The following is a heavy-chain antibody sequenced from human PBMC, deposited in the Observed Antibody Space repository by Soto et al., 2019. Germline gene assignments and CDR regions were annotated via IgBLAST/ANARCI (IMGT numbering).Heavy chain of an antibody. D-gene: IGHD3-10*01. J-gene: IGHJ6*02. V-gene: IGHV1-18*01. Sequence: QVQLVQSGAEVKKLGASVKVSCKASGYTFTSYGISWVRQAPGQGLEWMGWISAYNGNTNYAQKLQGRVTMTTDTSTSTAYMELRSLRSDDTAVYYCAREEGGFGELWPYGMDVWGQGTTVTVSS. CDR1: GYTFTSYG. CDR3: AREEGGFGELWPYGMDV. CDR2: ISAYNGNT.